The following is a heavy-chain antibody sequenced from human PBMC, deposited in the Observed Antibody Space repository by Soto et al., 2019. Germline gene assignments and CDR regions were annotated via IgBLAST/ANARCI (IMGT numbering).Heavy chain of an antibody. J-gene: IGHJ4*02. V-gene: IGHV5-51*01. CDR3: ARTYYSGSGSYFTPDY. Sequence: GESLKISCKGSGYTFATYWIGWVRQMPGKGLEWMGIIYPGDSETRYSPSFEGQVTISADKSTSTAYLQWSSLEASDTAMYFCARTYYSGSGSYFTPDYWGPGTLVTVSS. D-gene: IGHD3-10*01. CDR1: GYTFATYW. CDR2: IYPGDSET.